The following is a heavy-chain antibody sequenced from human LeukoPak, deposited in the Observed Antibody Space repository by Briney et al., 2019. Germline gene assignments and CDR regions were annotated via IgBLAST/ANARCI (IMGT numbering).Heavy chain of an antibody. CDR2: IRSKANSYAT. Sequence: PGGSLRLSCAASGFTFSGSAMHWVRQASGKGLEWVGRIRSKANSYATAYAASVKGRFTISRDDSKNTAYLQMNSLKTEDTAVYYCTRDPGGGDYYYYMDVWGKGTTVTVSS. D-gene: IGHD3-10*01. CDR3: TRDPGGGDYYYYMDV. J-gene: IGHJ6*03. V-gene: IGHV3-73*01. CDR1: GFTFSGSA.